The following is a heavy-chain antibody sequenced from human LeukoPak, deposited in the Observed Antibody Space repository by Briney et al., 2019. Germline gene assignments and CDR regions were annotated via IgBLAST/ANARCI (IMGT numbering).Heavy chain of an antibody. Sequence: ASVKVSCKASGYTFNNYFISWVRQVPGQGLEWVGWISPHSHTTHYAEKVQGRVTMTTDTSTTTVYMELSSLRPDDTAVYFCARGHAMYYWGQGTPVTVSS. CDR1: GYTFNNYF. J-gene: IGHJ4*02. CDR3: ARGHAMYY. V-gene: IGHV1-18*01. D-gene: IGHD2-2*01. CDR2: ISPHSHTT.